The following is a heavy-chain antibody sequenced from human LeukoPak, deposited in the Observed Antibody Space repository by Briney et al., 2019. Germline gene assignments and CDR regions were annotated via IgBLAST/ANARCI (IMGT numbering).Heavy chain of an antibody. V-gene: IGHV4-4*02. Sequence: SETLSLTCAVSGGSISSSNWWSWVRQPPGKGLEWIGEIYHSGSTNYNPSLKSRVTISVDKSKNQFSLRLTSVTAADTAVYYCARQTGSGLFILPGGQGTLVTVSS. CDR1: GGSISSSNW. CDR2: IYHSGST. D-gene: IGHD3/OR15-3a*01. CDR3: ARQTGSGLFILP. J-gene: IGHJ4*02.